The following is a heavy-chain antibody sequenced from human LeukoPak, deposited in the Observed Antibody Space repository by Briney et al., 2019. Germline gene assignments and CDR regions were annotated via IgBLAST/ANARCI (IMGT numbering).Heavy chain of an antibody. CDR2: IYYSGST. CDR3: ARAPVAYYYGSGSYSPPFDY. Sequence: SETLSLTCTVSGGSISSSSYYWGWIRQPPGKGLEWIGSIYYSGSTYYNPSLKSRVTISVDTSKNQFSLKLSSVTAADTAVYYCARAPVAYYYGSGSYSPPFDYWGQGTLVTVSS. J-gene: IGHJ4*02. V-gene: IGHV4-39*07. CDR1: GGSISSSSYY. D-gene: IGHD3-10*01.